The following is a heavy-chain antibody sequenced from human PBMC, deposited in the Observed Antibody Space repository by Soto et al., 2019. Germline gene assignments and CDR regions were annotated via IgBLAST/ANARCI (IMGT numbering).Heavy chain of an antibody. V-gene: IGHV3-30-3*01. CDR3: ARESGYGSGSSIEYYFDY. CDR1: GFTFSSYA. Sequence: PWGSLRLSCAASGFTFSSYAMHWVRQAPGKGLEWVAVISYDGSNKYYADSVKGRFTISRDNSKNTLYLQMNSLRAEDTAVYYCARESGYGSGSSIEYYFDYWGQGTLVTVSS. CDR2: ISYDGSNK. D-gene: IGHD3-10*01. J-gene: IGHJ4*02.